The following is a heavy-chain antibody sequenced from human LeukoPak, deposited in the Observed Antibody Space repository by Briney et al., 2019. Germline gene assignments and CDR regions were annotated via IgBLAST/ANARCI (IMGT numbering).Heavy chain of an antibody. D-gene: IGHD6-6*01. CDR2: ISSSGSPV. CDR3: AREYSSSSGRSFDY. CDR1: RFTFSTYG. Sequence: GGSLRLSCAASRFTFSTYGMNWVRQAPGKGLEWVSYISSSGSPVYYADSVKGRFTISRDNAKNSLFLQMNSLKPEDTAVYYCAREYSSSSGRSFDYWGQGTLVTVSS. J-gene: IGHJ4*02. V-gene: IGHV3-48*03.